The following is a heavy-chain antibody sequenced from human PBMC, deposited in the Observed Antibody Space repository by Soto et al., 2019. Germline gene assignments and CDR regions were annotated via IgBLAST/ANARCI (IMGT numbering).Heavy chain of an antibody. J-gene: IGHJ4*02. V-gene: IGHV3-30-3*01. CDR2: ISYDGSNK. CDR1: GFTFSSYA. Sequence: GGSLRLSCAASGFTFSSYAMHWVRQAPGKGLEWVAVISYDGSNKYYADSVKGRFTISRDNSKNTLYLQMNSLRAEDTAVYYCVKDFLVVVPAAIRAPDYWGQGTLVTVSS. D-gene: IGHD2-2*02. CDR3: VKDFLVVVPAAIRAPDY.